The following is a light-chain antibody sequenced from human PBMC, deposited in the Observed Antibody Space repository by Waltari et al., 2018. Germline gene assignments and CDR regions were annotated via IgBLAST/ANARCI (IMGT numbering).Light chain of an antibody. CDR2: EVS. J-gene: IGLJ1*01. V-gene: IGLV2-14*01. CDR3: SSYTTSSAPGV. CDR1: DSDVGAYDF. Sequence: LTQPASVSGSPGQSITISCSGTDSDVGAYDFVSWYQQHPGKAPHLIIYEVSNRPSGISNRFAASKSGNTASLTISGLQAEDEADYYCSSYTTSSAPGVFGTGTRVTVL.